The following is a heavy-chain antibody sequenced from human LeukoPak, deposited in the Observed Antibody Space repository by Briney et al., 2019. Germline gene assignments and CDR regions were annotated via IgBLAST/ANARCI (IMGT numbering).Heavy chain of an antibody. Sequence: GGSLRLSCAASGFTFSSYAMSWVRQAPGKGLEWVSAFSGSGAETYSADSVKGRFTVSRDNSKNTLCLQMNNLGAEDTAVYYCATQYGSSWRDYFDYWGQGTLVTVSS. CDR2: FSGSGAET. D-gene: IGHD6-13*01. V-gene: IGHV3-23*01. CDR1: GFTFSSYA. CDR3: ATQYGSSWRDYFDY. J-gene: IGHJ4*02.